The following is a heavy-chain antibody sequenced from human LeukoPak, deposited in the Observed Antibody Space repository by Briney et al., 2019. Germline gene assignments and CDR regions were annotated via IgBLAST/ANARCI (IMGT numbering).Heavy chain of an antibody. CDR2: ISGSGTNT. J-gene: IGHJ4*02. CDR1: GFTFSTNP. Sequence: PGGSLRLSCAASGFTFSTNPMTWVRQAPGQGLEWVSSISGSGTNTYYADSVTGRFTISRDNSKNTLYLQLSSLRAEDTAVYYCVKGGGYCGGDCFFYFDNWGPGTLVTVSS. CDR3: VKGGGYCGGDCFFYFDN. V-gene: IGHV3-23*01. D-gene: IGHD2-21*01.